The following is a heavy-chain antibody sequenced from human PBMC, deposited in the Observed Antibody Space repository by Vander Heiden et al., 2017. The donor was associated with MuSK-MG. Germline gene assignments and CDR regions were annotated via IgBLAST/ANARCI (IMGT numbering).Heavy chain of an antibody. Sequence: EVQLVESGGGLVQPGGSLRLSCAASGFTFSSYWMSWVRQAPGKGLEWVGNIKQDGSEKYYVDSVKGRFTISRDNAKNSLYLQMNSLRAEDTAVYYCARELDTAMPQADYWGQGTLVTVSS. CDR2: IKQDGSEK. J-gene: IGHJ4*02. D-gene: IGHD5-18*01. V-gene: IGHV3-7*01. CDR3: ARELDTAMPQADY. CDR1: GFTFSSYW.